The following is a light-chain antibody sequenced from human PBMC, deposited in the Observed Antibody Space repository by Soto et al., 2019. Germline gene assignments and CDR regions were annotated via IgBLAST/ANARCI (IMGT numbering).Light chain of an antibody. V-gene: IGKV3-15*01. CDR3: QKYYKWPPYP. CDR2: SAS. J-gene: IGKJ2*01. CDR1: QSVDTN. Sequence: EVVMTQSPATLSVSPGDRATLSCRASQSVDTNVVWYQQKPGQPPRLLVHSASIRATGVPARFTGIGSGTDFTLNHSGLQSDDFAIYYCQKYYKWPPYPFCQGTRLQIK.